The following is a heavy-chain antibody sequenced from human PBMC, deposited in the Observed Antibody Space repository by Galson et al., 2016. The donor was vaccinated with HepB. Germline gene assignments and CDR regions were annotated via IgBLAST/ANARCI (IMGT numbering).Heavy chain of an antibody. CDR3: AKRPTWRIAIPVDYFDY. CDR2: ISGSAYSGVT. CDR1: GFTFSTYA. D-gene: IGHD6-13*01. J-gene: IGHJ4*02. Sequence: SLRLSCAASGFTFSTYAMSWVRQAPGKRLEWVSVISGSAYSGVTYHADSVRGRFTISRDDSKNTLYLQMNSLTAEDTAVYYCAKRPTWRIAIPVDYFDYWGQGTMVTVSS. V-gene: IGHV3-23*01.